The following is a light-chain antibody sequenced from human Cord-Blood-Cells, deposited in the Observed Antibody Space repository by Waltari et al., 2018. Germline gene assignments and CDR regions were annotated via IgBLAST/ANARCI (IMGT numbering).Light chain of an antibody. CDR2: AAS. CDR3: QQSYSTPLT. V-gene: IGKV1-39*01. Sequence: DIQMTQYPSSLSASVGDRVTITCRASQSISSYLNWYQQKPGKAPKLLIYAASSLQSGVRSRFSGSGSGTDFTLIISSLQPEDFATYYCQQSYSTPLTFGGGTKVEIK. J-gene: IGKJ4*01. CDR1: QSISSY.